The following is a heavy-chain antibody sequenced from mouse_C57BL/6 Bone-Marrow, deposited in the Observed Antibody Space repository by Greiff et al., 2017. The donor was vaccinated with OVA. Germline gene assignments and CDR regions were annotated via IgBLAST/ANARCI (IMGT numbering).Heavy chain of an antibody. Sequence: QVQLKESGPGLVQPSQSLSITCTVSGFSLTSYGVHWVRQPPGKGLEWLGVIWSGGSTDYNAAFISRLSISKDNSKSQVFFKMNSLQADDTARYYCAKSSFAYWGQGTLVTVSA. CDR1: GFSLTSYG. CDR3: AKSSFAY. CDR2: IWSGGST. J-gene: IGHJ3*01. V-gene: IGHV2-4*01.